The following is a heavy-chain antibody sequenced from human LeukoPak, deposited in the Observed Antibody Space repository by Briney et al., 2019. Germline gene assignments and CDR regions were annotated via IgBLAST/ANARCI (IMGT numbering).Heavy chain of an antibody. J-gene: IGHJ1*01. Sequence: GGSLRLSCAASGFTFSSYSMNWVRQAPGKGPEWVSSISSSSSYIYYADSVKGRFTISRDNAKNSLYLQMNSLRAEDTAVYYCARDPTSDCSSTSCYTSEYFQHWGQGTLVTVSS. V-gene: IGHV3-21*01. CDR1: GFTFSSYS. D-gene: IGHD2-2*02. CDR3: ARDPTSDCSSTSCYTSEYFQH. CDR2: ISSSSSYI.